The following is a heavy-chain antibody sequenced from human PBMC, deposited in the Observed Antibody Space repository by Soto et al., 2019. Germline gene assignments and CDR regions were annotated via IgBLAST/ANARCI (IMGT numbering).Heavy chain of an antibody. Sequence: QVQLVESGGGVVQPGRSLRLSCAASGFPFSSYGMHWVRQAPGKGLEWVAHISYDGSNKHYPDSVKGRFTISRDNSKNMLYLQMSSLRAEDTAVYYCAGGQYYFDSCGQGTRVSVSS. CDR3: AGGQYYFDS. D-gene: IGHD2-15*01. J-gene: IGHJ4*02. CDR2: ISYDGSNK. V-gene: IGHV3-30*03. CDR1: GFPFSSYG.